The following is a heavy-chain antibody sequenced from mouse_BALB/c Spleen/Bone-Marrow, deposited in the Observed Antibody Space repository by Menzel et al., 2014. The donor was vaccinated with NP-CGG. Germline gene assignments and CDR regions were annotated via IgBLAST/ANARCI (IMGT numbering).Heavy chain of an antibody. J-gene: IGHJ4*01. V-gene: IGHV3-6*02. CDR3: ARGGLYDYDYAMDY. CDR1: GYSITSGYY. D-gene: IGHD2-4*01. Sequence: EVQLQQSGPGLVKPSQSLSLTCSVTGYSITSGYYWNWIRQFPGNKLEWMGYISYDGSNNYNPSLKNRISITRGTSKNQFFLKLNSVTTEDTATYYCARGGLYDYDYAMDYWGQGTSVTVSS. CDR2: ISYDGSN.